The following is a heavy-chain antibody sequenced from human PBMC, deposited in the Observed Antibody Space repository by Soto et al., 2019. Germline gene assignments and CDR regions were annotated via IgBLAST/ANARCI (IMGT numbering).Heavy chain of an antibody. J-gene: IGHJ5*02. CDR1: GYTFTNND. V-gene: IGHV1-8*01. Sequence: GASVEVSCKASGYTFTNNDVSWVRQATGQGLEWMGWMNPGSGDTGYAQKFQGRVTMTRDISIATAYMELNSLTSEDTAIYYCARMESFGSLNWFDPWGQGTLVTVSS. CDR3: ARMESFGSLNWFDP. CDR2: MNPGSGDT. D-gene: IGHD5-18*01.